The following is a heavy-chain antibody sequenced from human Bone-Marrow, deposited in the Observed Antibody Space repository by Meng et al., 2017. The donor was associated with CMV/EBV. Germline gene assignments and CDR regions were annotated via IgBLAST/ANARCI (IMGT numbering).Heavy chain of an antibody. J-gene: IGHJ3*02. V-gene: IGHV5-51*01. CDR3: ARRERSYYDTSVFDI. Sequence: GESLKISCKGSGYSFTTYWIGWVRQMPGKGLEWMGIIYPGDSDTRYSPSFQGQVTISADKSISTAYLQWSSLKASDTAMYYCARRERSYYDTSVFDIWGQGTMVTVSS. D-gene: IGHD1-26*01. CDR1: GYSFTTYW. CDR2: IYPGDSDT.